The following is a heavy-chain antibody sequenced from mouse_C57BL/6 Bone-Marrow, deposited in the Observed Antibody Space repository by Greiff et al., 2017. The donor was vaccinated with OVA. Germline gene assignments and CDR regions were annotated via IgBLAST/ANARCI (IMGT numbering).Heavy chain of an antibody. CDR3: AGGVTPYYYAMDY. J-gene: IGHJ4*01. CDR2: ISYSGST. V-gene: IGHV3-1*01. CDR1: GYSITSGYD. Sequence: EVQVVESGPGMVKPSQSLSLTCTVTGYSITSGYDWHWIRHFPGNKLEWMGYISYSGSTNYNPSLKSRISITHDTSKNHFFLKLNSVTTEDTATYYCAGGVTPYYYAMDYWGQGTSVTVSS. D-gene: IGHD2-2*01.